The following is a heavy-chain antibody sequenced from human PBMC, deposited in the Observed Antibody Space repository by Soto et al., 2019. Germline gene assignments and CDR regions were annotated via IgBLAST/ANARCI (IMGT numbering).Heavy chain of an antibody. CDR3: ARGEMATIMVNYYYYGMDV. CDR2: ISSSSSNI. Sequence: GGSLRLSCAASGFTFSSYSMNWVRQAPGKGLEWVSYISSSSSNIYYADSVKGRFTISRDNAKNSLYLQMNSLRDEDTAVYYCARGEMATIMVNYYYYGMDVWGQGTTVTVSS. V-gene: IGHV3-48*02. D-gene: IGHD5-12*01. J-gene: IGHJ6*02. CDR1: GFTFSSYS.